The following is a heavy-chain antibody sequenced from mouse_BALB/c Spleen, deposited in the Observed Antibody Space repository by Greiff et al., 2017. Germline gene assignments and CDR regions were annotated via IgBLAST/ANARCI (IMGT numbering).Heavy chain of an antibody. CDR3: ARDYGSSLAWFAY. CDR1: GYTFTSYW. Sequence: QVQLQQPGAELVKPGASVKLSCKASGYTFTSYWMHWVKQRPGQGLAWIGEINPSNGRTNYNEKFKSKATLTVDKSSSTAYMQLSSLTSEDSAVYYCARDYGSSLAWFAYWGQGTLVTVSA. D-gene: IGHD1-1*01. V-gene: IGHV1S81*02. J-gene: IGHJ3*01. CDR2: INPSNGRT.